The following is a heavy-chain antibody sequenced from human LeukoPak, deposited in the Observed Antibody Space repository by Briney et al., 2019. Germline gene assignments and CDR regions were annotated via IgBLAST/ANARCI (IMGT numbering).Heavy chain of an antibody. Sequence: GGSLRLSCAASGFTFSSYAMSWVRQAPGEGLEWVSAISGSGGSTYYADSVKGRFTISRDNSKNTLCLQMNSLRAEDTAVYYCATAAIKYYYDSSGYYPVGGKGTTVTVSS. CDR2: ISGSGGST. CDR3: ATAAIKYYYDSSGYYPV. CDR1: GFTFSSYA. J-gene: IGHJ6*04. D-gene: IGHD3-22*01. V-gene: IGHV3-23*01.